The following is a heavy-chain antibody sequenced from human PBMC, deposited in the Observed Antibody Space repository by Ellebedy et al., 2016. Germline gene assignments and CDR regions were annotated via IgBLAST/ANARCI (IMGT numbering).Heavy chain of an antibody. J-gene: IGHJ4*02. CDR1: GFTFSSYA. CDR3: ARESVAAAGTPDY. CDR2: ISGSGGST. D-gene: IGHD6-13*01. V-gene: IGHV3-23*01. Sequence: GGSLRLXXAASGFTFSSYAMSWARQAPGKGLEWVSAISGSGGSTYYADSVKGRFTISRDNSKNTLYLQMSSLRAEDTAVYYCARESVAAAGTPDYWGQGTLVTVSS.